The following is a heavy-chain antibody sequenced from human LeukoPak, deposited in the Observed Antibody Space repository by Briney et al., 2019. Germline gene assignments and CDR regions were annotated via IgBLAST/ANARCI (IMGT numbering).Heavy chain of an antibody. CDR1: GFAFSSYA. CDR3: AKESELLCGGWFDP. J-gene: IGHJ5*02. Sequence: GGSLRLSCAASGFAFSSYAMSWVRQAPGKGLEWVSVISGSGDITYSADSVKGRFTISRDNSKNTLDLQMSSLRAEDTAVYYCAKESELLCGGWFDPWGHGTLVTVSS. D-gene: IGHD2-21*01. V-gene: IGHV3-23*01. CDR2: ISGSGDIT.